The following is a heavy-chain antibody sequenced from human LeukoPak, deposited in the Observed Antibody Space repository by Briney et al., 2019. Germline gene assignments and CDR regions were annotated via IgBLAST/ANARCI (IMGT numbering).Heavy chain of an antibody. D-gene: IGHD4-11*01. V-gene: IGHV5-51*01. CDR2: IYPGDPET. CDR1: GYSFTNYW. CDR3: ARRSVPEKTSPSTFDI. Sequence: GESLKISCKGSGYSFTNYWIGWVRQMPGKGLEWMGIIYPGDPETKYSPSFQGQVTISGDKSISTAYLQWGSLKASDTAIYYCARRSVPEKTSPSTFDIWGQGTMVTVSS. J-gene: IGHJ3*02.